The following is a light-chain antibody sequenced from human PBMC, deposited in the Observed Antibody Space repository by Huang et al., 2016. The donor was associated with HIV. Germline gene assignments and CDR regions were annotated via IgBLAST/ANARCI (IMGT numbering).Light chain of an antibody. J-gene: IGKJ5*01. CDR1: ASVSSN. Sequence: EIVMTQSPDTLSVSPGQRVTLSCRASASVSSNLAWYQQKSGQAPRLLIYDASTRATGIPARFSGSGSGTEFTLTISSLLSEDFAVYYCQQYNDWPPITFGQGTRLDMK. CDR2: DAS. V-gene: IGKV3-15*01. CDR3: QQYNDWPPIT.